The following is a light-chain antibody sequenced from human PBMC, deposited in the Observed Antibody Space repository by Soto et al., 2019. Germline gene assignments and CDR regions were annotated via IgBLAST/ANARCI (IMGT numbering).Light chain of an antibody. CDR3: QQDGRSPRLST. J-gene: IGKJ2*01. CDR2: GSS. V-gene: IGKV3-20*01. Sequence: ESVLTQSPGTLSLSPGERATLSCRTSQSVNSNFLAWYQQKPGQAPRLLGYGSSTRAAGVPDRFSGSGSVTDFTLTISRLEPEDFAVYYCQQDGRSPRLSTFGQGTKLGVK. CDR1: QSVNSNF.